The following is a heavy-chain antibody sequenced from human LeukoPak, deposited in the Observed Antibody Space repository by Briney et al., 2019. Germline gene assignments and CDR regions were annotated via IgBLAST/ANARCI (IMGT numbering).Heavy chain of an antibody. CDR1: GYTFTSYG. Sequence: ASVKVSCTASGYTFTSYGISWVRQAPGQGLEWIGWISAYNGNTNYAQKLQGRVTMTTDTSTSTAYMELRSLRSDDTAVYYCARDTLLSVVVVPAANVYFDYWGQGTLVTVSS. CDR2: ISAYNGNT. D-gene: IGHD2-2*01. V-gene: IGHV1-18*04. CDR3: ARDTLLSVVVVPAANVYFDY. J-gene: IGHJ4*02.